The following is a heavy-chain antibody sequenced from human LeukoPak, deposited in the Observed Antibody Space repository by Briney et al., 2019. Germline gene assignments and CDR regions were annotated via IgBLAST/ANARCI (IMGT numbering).Heavy chain of an antibody. D-gene: IGHD3-10*02. CDR3: AQFDGVRGLIMRCFDY. V-gene: IGHV3-23*01. CDR2: ITSSGGIT. CDR1: GFTFSSYA. Sequence: GGSLRLSCAASGFTFSSYAMTWVRQAPGKGLEWVSSITSSGGITYYADSVKGRFTISRDNSKNTLYLQLNSLRAEDTAVYFCAQFDGVRGLIMRCFDYWGQGTLVTVSS. J-gene: IGHJ4*02.